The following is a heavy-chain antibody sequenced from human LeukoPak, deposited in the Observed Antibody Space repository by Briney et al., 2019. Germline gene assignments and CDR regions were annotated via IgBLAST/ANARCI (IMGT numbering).Heavy chain of an antibody. Sequence: PGGSLRLSCAASGFTFSTYAMHWVHQAPGKGLEWVAVISYDGSSKYYADSVKGRFTISRDNSKNTLYLQMNSLRAEDTAVYYCARSSSVALTFFDYWGQGTLVTVSS. CDR2: ISYDGSSK. V-gene: IGHV3-30-3*01. J-gene: IGHJ4*02. D-gene: IGHD6-19*01. CDR3: ARSSSVALTFFDY. CDR1: GFTFSTYA.